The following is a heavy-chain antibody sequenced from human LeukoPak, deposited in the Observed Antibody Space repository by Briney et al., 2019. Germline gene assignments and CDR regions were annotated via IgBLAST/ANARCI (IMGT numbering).Heavy chain of an antibody. J-gene: IGHJ4*02. CDR3: ARHGPSYYFDY. CDR2: VSGSGGST. Sequence: GGSLRLSCAASGFTFSSYAMSWVRQAPGKGLEWVSAVSGSGGSTYYADSVKGRFTISRDNSKNTLYLQMNSLRTEGTAVYYCARHGPSYYFDYWGQGTLVTVSS. CDR1: GFTFSSYA. D-gene: IGHD3-16*01. V-gene: IGHV3-23*01.